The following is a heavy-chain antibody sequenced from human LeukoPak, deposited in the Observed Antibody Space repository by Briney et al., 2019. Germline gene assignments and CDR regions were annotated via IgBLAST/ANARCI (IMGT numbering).Heavy chain of an antibody. CDR2: IKQDGSEK. CDR3: ARGSSPPEGAAAGDYYFDY. V-gene: IGHV3-7*01. J-gene: IGHJ4*02. Sequence: GGSLRLSCAASGFTFSSYWMSWVRQAPGKGLEWVANIKQDGSEKYYVDSVKGRFTISRDNAKNSLYLQMNSLRAEDTAVYYCARGSSPPEGAAAGDYYFDYWGQGTLVTVSS. D-gene: IGHD6-13*01. CDR1: GFTFSSYW.